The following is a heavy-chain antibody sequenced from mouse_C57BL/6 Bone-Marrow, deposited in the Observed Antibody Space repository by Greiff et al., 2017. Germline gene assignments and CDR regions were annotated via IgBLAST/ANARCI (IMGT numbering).Heavy chain of an antibody. Sequence: EVQLQQSGPELVKPGASVKIPCKASGYTFTDYNMDWVKQSHGKSLEWIGDINPNNGGTIYNQKFKGKATLTVDKSSSTAYMELRSLTSEDTAVYYCARKYIYYYGSSLYYYAMDYWGQGTSVTVSS. CDR1: GYTFTDYN. CDR3: ARKYIYYYGSSLYYYAMDY. J-gene: IGHJ4*01. D-gene: IGHD1-1*01. V-gene: IGHV1-18*01. CDR2: INPNNGGT.